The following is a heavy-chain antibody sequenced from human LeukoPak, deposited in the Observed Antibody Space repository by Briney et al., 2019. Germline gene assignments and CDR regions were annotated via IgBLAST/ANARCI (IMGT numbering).Heavy chain of an antibody. CDR2: IGGSSTSI. J-gene: IGHJ3*02. CDR1: GFTFSSHS. V-gene: IGHV3-21*01. CDR3: ARETGEAFDI. Sequence: PGGSLRLSCTASGFTFSSHSMNWVRQAPGKGLEWVSSIGGSSTSIYYADSVKGRFTVSRDNAKSSLYLQMNSLRAEDTAVYYCARETGEAFDIWGQGTMVTVSS.